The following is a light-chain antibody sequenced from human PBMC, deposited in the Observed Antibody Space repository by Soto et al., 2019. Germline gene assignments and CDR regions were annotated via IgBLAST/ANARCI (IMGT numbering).Light chain of an antibody. CDR2: GAS. V-gene: IGKV3-15*01. CDR1: QSVSSN. CDR3: QQYINLPRT. J-gene: IGKJ1*01. Sequence: EVVMTQSPATLSVSPGERATLSCRASQSVSSNLAWYQQNRGQAPRLLIYGASTRATGVPARFSGSGSGTECTLPNSSLQSEDFAVYYCQQYINLPRTFGQGSKVEIK.